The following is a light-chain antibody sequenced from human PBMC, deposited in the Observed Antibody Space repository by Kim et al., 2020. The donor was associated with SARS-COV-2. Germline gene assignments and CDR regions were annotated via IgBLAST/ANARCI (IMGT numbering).Light chain of an antibody. CDR1: QNILYSSNNENY. CDR3: QQYYSTPRT. Sequence: ATIYCKSSQNILYSSNNENYLAWYQQKPGQPPKLLIYWASTRESGVPDRFSGSGSGTDFTLTISSLQAEDVAVYYCQQYYSTPRTFGQGTKVEIK. J-gene: IGKJ1*01. V-gene: IGKV4-1*01. CDR2: WAS.